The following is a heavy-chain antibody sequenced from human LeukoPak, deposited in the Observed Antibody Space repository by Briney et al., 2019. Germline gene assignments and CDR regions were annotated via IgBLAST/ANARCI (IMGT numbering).Heavy chain of an antibody. J-gene: IGHJ6*02. D-gene: IGHD4-11*01. CDR1: RFTFRNYG. CDR2: IWYDGSEK. Sequence: PGGSLRLSCAASRFTFRNYGMHWVRQAPGKGLEWVAVIWYDGSEKYYVDSVKGRFTVSRDNSKTTVYLQMNSLRAEDTAVYYCAKGSSNPYYYSYVMDVWGQGTTVTVSS. CDR3: AKGSSNPYYYSYVMDV. V-gene: IGHV3-33*03.